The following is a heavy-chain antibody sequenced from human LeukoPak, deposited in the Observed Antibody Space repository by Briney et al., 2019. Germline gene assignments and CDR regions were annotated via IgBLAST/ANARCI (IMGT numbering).Heavy chain of an antibody. CDR3: ARAPFGESIDY. J-gene: IGHJ4*02. Sequence: GGSLRLSCAASGFTFSDYYMSWIRQAPGKGLKWVSYISSSSSYTNYADSVKGRFTISRDNAKNSLYLQMNSLRAEDTAVYYCARAPFGESIDYWGQGTLVTVSS. D-gene: IGHD3-10*01. CDR1: GFTFSDYY. V-gene: IGHV3-11*06. CDR2: ISSSSSYT.